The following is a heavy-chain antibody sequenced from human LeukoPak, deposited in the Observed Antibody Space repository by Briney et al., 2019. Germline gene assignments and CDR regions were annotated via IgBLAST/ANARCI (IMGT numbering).Heavy chain of an antibody. CDR3: ARALSWVFDY. CDR1: GFTVSSNY. CDR2: IYSGGST. J-gene: IGHJ4*02. D-gene: IGHD7-27*01. V-gene: IGHV3-53*01. Sequence: GGSLRLSCAASGFTVSSNYMSWVRQAPGKGLEWVSVIYSGGSTYYADSVKGRFTISRDNSKNTLYLQMNSLRAEDAAVYYCARALSWVFDYWGQGTLVTVSS.